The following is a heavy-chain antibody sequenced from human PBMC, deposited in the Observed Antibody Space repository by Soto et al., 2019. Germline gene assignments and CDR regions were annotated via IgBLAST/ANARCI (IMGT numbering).Heavy chain of an antibody. V-gene: IGHV4-34*01. D-gene: IGHD3-16*02. CDR2: INHSGST. Sequence: PSETLSLTCAVYGGSFCGYYWSWIRQPPGKGLEWIGEINHSGSTNYNPSLKSRVTISVDTSKNQFSLKLSSVTAADTAVYYCARGKLSDYVWGSYRYHFDYWGQGTVVTVSS. J-gene: IGHJ4*02. CDR1: GGSFCGYY. CDR3: ARGKLSDYVWGSYRYHFDY.